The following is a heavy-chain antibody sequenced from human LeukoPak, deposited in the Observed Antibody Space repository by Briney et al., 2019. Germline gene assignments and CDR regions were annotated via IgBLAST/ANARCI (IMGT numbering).Heavy chain of an antibody. CDR2: ITYGGSNK. J-gene: IGHJ6*03. V-gene: IGHV3-30*04. Sequence: GGSLRLSCAASGFTFSSYAMQWVRQAPGKGVEWVAVITYGGSNKYYADCVRGRFTISRDNAKNSLYLQMNSLRTDDRAVYYCARGGAYYYYMDVWGKGTTVTVSS. D-gene: IGHD4/OR15-4a*01. CDR1: GFTFSSYA. CDR3: ARGGAYYYYMDV.